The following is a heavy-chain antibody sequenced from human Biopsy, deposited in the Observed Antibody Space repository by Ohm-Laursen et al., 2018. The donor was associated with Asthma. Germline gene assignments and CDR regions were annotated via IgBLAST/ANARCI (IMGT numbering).Heavy chain of an antibody. D-gene: IGHD2-2*01. V-gene: IGHV1-69*01. CDR3: AGKAWCCISRTCYSLDF. J-gene: IGHJ4*02. CDR1: GGTFNTYV. Sequence: SSVNVSCKSLGGTFNTYVIGWVRQAPGQWLGWMGGINSDLGTTTYPQKLQDRVTITADDSTSTVYMKLSSLRSEDTAMYDCAGKAWCCISRTCYSLDFWGQGTLVTVSS. CDR2: INSDLGTT.